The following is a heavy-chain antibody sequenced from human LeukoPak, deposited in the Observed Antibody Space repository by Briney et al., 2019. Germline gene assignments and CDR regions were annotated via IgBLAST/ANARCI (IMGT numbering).Heavy chain of an antibody. J-gene: IGHJ4*02. D-gene: IGHD4-17*01. CDR2: ISSSSNAI. V-gene: IGHV3-48*04. CDR1: GFTFSGYS. Sequence: GGSLRLSCAASGFTFSGYSMNWVRQAPGKGLEWLSYISSSSNAIHYADSVKGRFTISRDNAKNSLYLQMNSLRAEDTAVYYCAREVYGDNYFDYWGQGTLVTVSS. CDR3: AREVYGDNYFDY.